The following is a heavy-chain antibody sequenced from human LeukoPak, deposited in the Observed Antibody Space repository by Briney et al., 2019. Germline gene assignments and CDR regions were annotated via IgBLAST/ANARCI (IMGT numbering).Heavy chain of an antibody. CDR2: MSGSGVTT. D-gene: IGHD3-22*01. CDR3: ARGYYYDSSGYQHTTFGDY. J-gene: IGHJ4*02. CDR1: GFTFSNYD. V-gene: IGHV3-23*01. Sequence: GGSLRLSCTASGFTFSNYDMSWVRQPPGKGLEWVSTMSGSGVTTSFADSVKGRFTISRDSAKNTLYLQMNSLRAEDTAVYYCARGYYYDSSGYQHTTFGDYWGQGTLVTVSS.